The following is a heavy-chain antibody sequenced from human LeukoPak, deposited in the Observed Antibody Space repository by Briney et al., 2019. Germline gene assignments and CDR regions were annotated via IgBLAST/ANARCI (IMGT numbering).Heavy chain of an antibody. CDR2: IYGSCSGK. Sequence: GGSLRLSCAASGFTFSSYVMGGVRQAAGKGLAWVSAIYGSCSGKYYADAVKGRFTIARDNSKNTLYLQMNSLRAEDTAVYYCAKDLQQREYRIFDYWGQGTLVTVSS. CDR1: GFTFSSYV. D-gene: IGHD2/OR15-2a*01. V-gene: IGHV3-23*01. CDR3: AKDLQQREYRIFDY. J-gene: IGHJ4*02.